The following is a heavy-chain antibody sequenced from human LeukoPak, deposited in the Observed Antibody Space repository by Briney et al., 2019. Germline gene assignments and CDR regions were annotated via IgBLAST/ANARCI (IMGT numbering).Heavy chain of an antibody. CDR2: IYYSGST. CDR1: GGSISSYY. Sequence: PSETLSLTCTVSGGSISSYYWSWIRQPPGKGLEWIGYIYYSGSTNYNPSLKSRVTISVDTSKNQFSLKLSSVTAADTAVYYCARVASNSMVRGVIIIGDAFDIWGQGTMVTVSS. D-gene: IGHD3-10*01. CDR3: ARVASNSMVRGVIIIGDAFDI. J-gene: IGHJ3*02. V-gene: IGHV4-59*01.